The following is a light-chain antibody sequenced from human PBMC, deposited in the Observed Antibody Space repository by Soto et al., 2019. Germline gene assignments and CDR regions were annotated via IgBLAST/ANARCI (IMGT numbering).Light chain of an antibody. CDR2: DAS. CDR1: ERISHS. CDR3: QLSQQRSSWPPIA. Sequence: VLTQSPATLSLSPGNRVTLSCRANERISHSLAWYQQKPGQAPRILIYDASFRATGIPERFSGSGSGTDFTLSISSLEPEDFAVYYCQLSQQRSSWPPIAFGQGTDWRL. J-gene: IGKJ5*01. V-gene: IGKV3-11*01.